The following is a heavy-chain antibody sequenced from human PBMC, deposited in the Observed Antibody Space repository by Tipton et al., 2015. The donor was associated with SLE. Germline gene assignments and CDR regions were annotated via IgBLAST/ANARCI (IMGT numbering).Heavy chain of an antibody. D-gene: IGHD2-21*01. Sequence: TLSLTCAVSGGSISSGGYSWSWIRQPPGKGLEWTGYIYHSGSTYYNPSLKSRVTISVDRSKNQFSLKLSSVTAADTAVYYRARVAYCGGDCSFHGMDVWGQGTTVTVSS. V-gene: IGHV4-30-2*01. CDR2: IYHSGST. CDR3: ARVAYCGGDCSFHGMDV. J-gene: IGHJ6*02. CDR1: GGSISSGGYS.